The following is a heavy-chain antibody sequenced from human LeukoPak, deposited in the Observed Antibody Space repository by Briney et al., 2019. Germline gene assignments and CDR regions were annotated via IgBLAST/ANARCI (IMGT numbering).Heavy chain of an antibody. CDR3: AKSVFGSNSYYYGSGSYLNPFDY. J-gene: IGHJ4*02. CDR1: GFTFSSYA. V-gene: IGHV3-23*01. CDR2: ISGSGGST. D-gene: IGHD3-10*01. Sequence: GGSLRLSCAASGFTFSSYAMSWVRQAPGKGLEWVSAISGSGGSTYYADSVKGRFTISRDNSKNTLYLQMNSLRAEDTAVYYCAKSVFGSNSYYYGSGSYLNPFDYWGRGTLVTVSS.